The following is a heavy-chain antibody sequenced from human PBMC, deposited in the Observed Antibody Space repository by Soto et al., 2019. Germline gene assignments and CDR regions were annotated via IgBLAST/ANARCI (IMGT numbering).Heavy chain of an antibody. D-gene: IGHD3-22*01. Sequence: EVQLVESGGGLVQPGGSLRLSCAASGFTFNSYSMNWVRQAPVKGLEWISYISSSGSTILYEDSVKGRFTVSRDNGKNSLYLKMNGLRDEDTAVYYCARDPPYFYDSTRYFYYGLDVWGQGTTVTVSS. V-gene: IGHV3-48*02. CDR3: ARDPPYFYDSTRYFYYGLDV. CDR2: ISSSGSTI. J-gene: IGHJ6*02. CDR1: GFTFNSYS.